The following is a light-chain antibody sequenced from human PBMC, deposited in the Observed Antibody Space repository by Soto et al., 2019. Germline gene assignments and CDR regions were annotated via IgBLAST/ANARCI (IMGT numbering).Light chain of an antibody. Sequence: DIQMTQYPSSLSASVGDRVTITCRASQSISSYLNWYQQKPGKAPKLLIYAASSLQSGVPSRFSGSGSGTDFTLTISSLQPEDFATYYCQQSYSTPRTFGQGTNADI. CDR1: QSISSY. CDR3: QQSYSTPRT. CDR2: AAS. J-gene: IGKJ1*01. V-gene: IGKV1-39*01.